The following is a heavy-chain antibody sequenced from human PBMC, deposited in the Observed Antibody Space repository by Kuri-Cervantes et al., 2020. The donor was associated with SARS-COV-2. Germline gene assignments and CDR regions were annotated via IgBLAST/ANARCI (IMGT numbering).Heavy chain of an antibody. J-gene: IGHJ4*02. D-gene: IGHD3-10*01. CDR1: GFTFTSHA. V-gene: IGHV3-30*18. CDR2: ISYDGSNK. Sequence: GGSLRLSCAVSGFTFTSHAMHWVRQAPGKGLEWVALISYDGSNKFYADSVKGRFTISRDNSKNTLYLQMNSLRAEDTAVYYCAKDRHSMVRGHPIDYRGQGTLVTVSS. CDR3: AKDRHSMVRGHPIDY.